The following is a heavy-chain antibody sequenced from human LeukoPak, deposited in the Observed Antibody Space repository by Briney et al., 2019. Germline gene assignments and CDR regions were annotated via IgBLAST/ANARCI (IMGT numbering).Heavy chain of an antibody. CDR2: ISYDGSNK. D-gene: IGHD2-15*01. CDR3: ARVLGYCSGGSCYPDEYYFDY. CDR1: GFTFSSYA. V-gene: IGHV3-30*04. Sequence: GGSLRLSCAASGFTFSSYAMHWVRQAPGKGLGWVAVISYDGSNKYYADSVKGRFTISRDNSKNTLYLQMNSLRAEDTAVYYCARVLGYCSGGSCYPDEYYFDYWGQGTLVTVSS. J-gene: IGHJ4*02.